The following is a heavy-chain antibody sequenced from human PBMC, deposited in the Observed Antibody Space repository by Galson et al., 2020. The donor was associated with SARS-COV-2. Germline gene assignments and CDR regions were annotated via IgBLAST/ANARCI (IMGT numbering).Heavy chain of an antibody. CDR2: ISGSDTTT. CDR1: GVTFSSYG. J-gene: IGHJ3*02. D-gene: IGHD1-26*01. V-gene: IGHV3-23*01. Sequence: GGSLRLPYSASGVTFSSYGMDWVRQAPRKGLEWVSCISGSDTTTYYADSVRGRFTISRDNSKDTLYLQINSLRAEDMALYYCAKLVGTKDASDIGGLGTMVTVSS. CDR3: AKLVGTKDASDI.